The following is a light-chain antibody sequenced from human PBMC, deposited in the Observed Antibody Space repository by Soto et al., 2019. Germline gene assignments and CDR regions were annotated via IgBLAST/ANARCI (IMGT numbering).Light chain of an antibody. CDR2: GAS. Sequence: EIILTQSPDTLSLSPGERATLSCRASQTVSSNYLAWCQQRPGQAPRLLIYGASTRAAGIPDRFSGSGSGTDFTLTITRLEPEDFAVYYCQHFRTFGQGTKVEIK. J-gene: IGKJ1*01. CDR1: QTVSSNY. V-gene: IGKV3-20*01. CDR3: QHFRT.